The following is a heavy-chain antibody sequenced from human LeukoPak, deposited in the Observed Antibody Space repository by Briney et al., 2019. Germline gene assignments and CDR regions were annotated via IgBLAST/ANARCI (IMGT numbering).Heavy chain of an antibody. Sequence: ASVKVSCKASGYIFSGYYMHWVRQAPGQGLEWMGRINPSGGDTNYAQKFQGRVTMTRDTSFRTAYMELRRLRSDDTAVYYCARASGWYYDYWGRGTLVTVSS. V-gene: IGHV1-2*06. CDR2: INPSGGDT. J-gene: IGHJ4*02. D-gene: IGHD6-19*01. CDR1: GYIFSGYY. CDR3: ARASGWYYDY.